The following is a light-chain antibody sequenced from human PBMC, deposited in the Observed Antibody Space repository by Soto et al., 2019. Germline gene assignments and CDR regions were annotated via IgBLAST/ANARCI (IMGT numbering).Light chain of an antibody. J-gene: IGKJ1*01. CDR3: QQYNSYPWT. CDR1: QSMSSW. CDR2: DAS. V-gene: IGKV1-5*01. Sequence: DIQMTQSPSTLSASVGDRVTITCRASQSMSSWLAWYQQKPGKATKLLIYDASSLESGGPSRFSGSGSGTEVTRTISSLQPDDFATYYCQQYNSYPWTFGQGTNVEIK.